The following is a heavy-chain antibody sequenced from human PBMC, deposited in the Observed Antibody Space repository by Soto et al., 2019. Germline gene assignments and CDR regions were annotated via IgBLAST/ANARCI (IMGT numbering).Heavy chain of an antibody. CDR2: IIPIFGTA. Sequence: SVKVSCKASGGTFSSYAISWVRQAPGQGLEWMGGIIPIFGTANYAQKFQGRVTITADESTSTAYMELSSLRSEDTAVYYCARAVAGPDAFDIWGQGTMVTVSS. J-gene: IGHJ3*02. CDR3: ARAVAGPDAFDI. D-gene: IGHD6-19*01. V-gene: IGHV1-69*13. CDR1: GGTFSSYA.